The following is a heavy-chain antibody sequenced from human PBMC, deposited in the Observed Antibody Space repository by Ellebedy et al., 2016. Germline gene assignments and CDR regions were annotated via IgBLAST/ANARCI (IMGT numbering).Heavy chain of an antibody. CDR1: GFTFSSYA. Sequence: GGSLRLXXAASGFTFSSYAMHWVRQAPGKGLEWVAVISYDGSNKYYADSVKGRFTISRDNSKNTLYLQMNSLRAEDTAVYYCAGDYYDSSGYYYVSSSLDPWGQGTLVTVSS. CDR2: ISYDGSNK. V-gene: IGHV3-30-3*01. D-gene: IGHD3-22*01. CDR3: AGDYYDSSGYYYVSSSLDP. J-gene: IGHJ5*02.